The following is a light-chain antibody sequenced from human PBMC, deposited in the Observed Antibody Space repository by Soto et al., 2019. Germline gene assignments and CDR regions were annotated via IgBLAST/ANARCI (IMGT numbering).Light chain of an antibody. J-gene: IGKJ5*01. CDR1: QGISNY. Sequence: DIQMTQSPSSLSASVGDRVTITCRASQGISNYLAWFQQKPGKAPKSLIYAASSLKSGGPSKFSGRGSGTDSAHAISTLQPEDFANYSCQKCNSYPITFGHGKRLEIK. CDR3: QKCNSYPIT. V-gene: IGKV1-16*02. CDR2: AAS.